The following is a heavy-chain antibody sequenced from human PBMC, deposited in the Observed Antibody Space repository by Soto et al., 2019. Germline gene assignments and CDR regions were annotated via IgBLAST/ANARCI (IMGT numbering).Heavy chain of an antibody. D-gene: IGHD6-13*01. J-gene: IGHJ4*02. Sequence: GASVKVSCKASGGTFSSYAISWVRQAPGQGLEWMGGIIPIFGTANYAQKFQGRVTITADESTSTAYMELSSLRSEDTAVYYCARVEDSSSWIYYFDYWGQGTLVTVSS. CDR2: IIPIFGTA. CDR1: GGTFSSYA. CDR3: ARVEDSSSWIYYFDY. V-gene: IGHV1-69*13.